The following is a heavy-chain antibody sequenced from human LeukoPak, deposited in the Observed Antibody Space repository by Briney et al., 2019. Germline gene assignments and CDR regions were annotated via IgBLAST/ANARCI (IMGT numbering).Heavy chain of an antibody. D-gene: IGHD3-22*01. J-gene: IGHJ3*02. CDR2: IYYSGST. V-gene: IGHV4-59*01. CDR3: ARGLNYYDSSGYLAGSAFDI. Sequence: PSETLSLTCAVYGGSFSGYYWSWIRQPPGKGLEWIGYIYYSGSTNYNPSLKSRVTISVDTSRNQFSLKLSSVTAADTAVYYCARGLNYYDSSGYLAGSAFDIWGQGTMVTVSS. CDR1: GGSFSGYY.